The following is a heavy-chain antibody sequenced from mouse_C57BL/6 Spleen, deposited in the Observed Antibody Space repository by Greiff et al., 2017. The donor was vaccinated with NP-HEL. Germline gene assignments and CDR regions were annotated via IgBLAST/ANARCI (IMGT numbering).Heavy chain of an antibody. J-gene: IGHJ3*01. CDR2: ISGGGGNT. CDR1: GFTFSSYT. Sequence: LVESGGGLVKPGGSLKLSCAASGFTFSSYTMSWVRQTPEKRLEWVATISGGGGNTYYPDSVKGRFTISRDNAKNTLYLQMSSLRSEDTALYYCARQELAGFAYWGQGTLVTVSA. V-gene: IGHV5-9*01. D-gene: IGHD4-1*01. CDR3: ARQELAGFAY.